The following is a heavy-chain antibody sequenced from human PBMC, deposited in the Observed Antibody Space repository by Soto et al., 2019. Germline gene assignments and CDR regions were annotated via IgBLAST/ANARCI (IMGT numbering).Heavy chain of an antibody. CDR2: IYWDDDK. CDR1: GFSLSTSGVG. J-gene: IGHJ4*02. CDR3: AHAHTKQWASPRTSDQ. D-gene: IGHD1-26*01. V-gene: IGHV2-5*02. Sequence: QITLKESGPTLVKPTQTLTLTCSFSGFSLSTSGVGVGWIRQPPGKALEWLALIYWDDDKAYSPSLKSRLTITKDTTHNHVFLKMTNQHPLDSATFHCAHAHTKQWASPRTSDQWGPGTLVAVSA.